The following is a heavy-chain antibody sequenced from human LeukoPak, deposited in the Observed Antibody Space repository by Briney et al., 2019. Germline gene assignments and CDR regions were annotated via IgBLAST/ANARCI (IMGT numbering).Heavy chain of an antibody. D-gene: IGHD3-16*02. CDR1: GFTLDDYA. Sequence: SLRLSCAASGFTLDDYAMHLVRQAPGEGLEWVSGISWNSGSIGYADSVKGRFTISRDNAKNSLYLQMNSLRAEDTALYYCAKSSGVILDYYYGMDVWGQGTTVTVSS. J-gene: IGHJ6*02. V-gene: IGHV3-9*01. CDR3: AKSSGVILDYYYGMDV. CDR2: ISWNSGSI.